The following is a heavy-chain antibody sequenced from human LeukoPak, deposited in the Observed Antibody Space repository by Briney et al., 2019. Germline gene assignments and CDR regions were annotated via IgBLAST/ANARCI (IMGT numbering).Heavy chain of an antibody. V-gene: IGHV1-69*13. J-gene: IGHJ4*02. CDR2: IIPIFGTA. D-gene: IGHD3-22*01. CDR1: GGTFSSYA. CDR3: AREGYYDSSAPHPSGERPFDY. Sequence: SVKVSCKASGGTFSSYAISWVRQAPGQGLEWMGGIIPIFGTANYAQKFQGRVTITADESTSTAYMGLSSLRSEDTAVYYCAREGYYDSSAPHPSGERPFDYWGQGTWSPSPQ.